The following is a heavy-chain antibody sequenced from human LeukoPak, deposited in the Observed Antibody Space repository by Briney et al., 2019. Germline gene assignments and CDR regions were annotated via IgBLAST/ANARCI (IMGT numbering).Heavy chain of an antibody. CDR2: IYHSGNT. D-gene: IGHD4-11*01. J-gene: IGHJ5*02. Sequence: SQTLSPTCTVSGGSISSGDYYWSWIRQPPGKGLEWIGYIYHSGNTYYNPSLKSRLTISVDTSKNQFSLKLSSVTAADTAVYYCARDYSNYEGWFDPWGQGTLVTVSS. CDR1: GGSISSGDYY. CDR3: ARDYSNYEGWFDP. V-gene: IGHV4-30-4*08.